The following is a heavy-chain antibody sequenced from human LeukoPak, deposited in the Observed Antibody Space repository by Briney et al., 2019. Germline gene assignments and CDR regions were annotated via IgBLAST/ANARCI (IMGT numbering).Heavy chain of an antibody. V-gene: IGHV4-31*11. J-gene: IGHJ3*02. Sequence: PPETLSLTCGVAADSVSSGCYYCTGLREHPGKGLEWTGYISNSETTSYNPSLRGRFSISVDKSNNKFSLRLTSVTSADTAVYYCARDVVVTSSPDAFDIWGQGTMVTVSS. D-gene: IGHD2-21*02. CDR1: ADSVSSGCYY. CDR3: ARDVVVTSSPDAFDI. CDR2: ISNSETT.